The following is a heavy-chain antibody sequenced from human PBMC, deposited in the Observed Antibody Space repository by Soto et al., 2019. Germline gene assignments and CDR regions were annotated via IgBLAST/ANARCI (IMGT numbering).Heavy chain of an antibody. V-gene: IGHV3-74*01. J-gene: IGHJ3*01. Sequence: PGGSLRPLFAASGFIFSSYWMHWVRQAPGKGLVWVSRINSDGSSTSYADSVKGRFTISRDNTKNTLYLQMNSLRAEDTAVYYSARAEYSSGPDAFDLWGQGTMVTVSS. CDR2: INSDGSST. CDR1: GFIFSSYW. CDR3: ARAEYSSGPDAFDL. D-gene: IGHD6-19*01.